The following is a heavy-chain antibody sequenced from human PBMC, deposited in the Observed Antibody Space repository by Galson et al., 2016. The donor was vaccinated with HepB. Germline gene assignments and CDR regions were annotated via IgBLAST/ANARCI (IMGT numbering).Heavy chain of an antibody. V-gene: IGHV4-34*09. D-gene: IGHD5-18*01. CDR2: IIYSGNT. Sequence: TLSLTCAVYGGSFNGYYWTWIRQDPGKALEWIGHIIYSGNTYYNPSLESRVKMSIDTSKNQFYQKLTSVTAADAAVYYCARERISYGSIGLDYWGQGILVTVSS. J-gene: IGHJ4*02. CDR1: GGSFNGYY. CDR3: ARERISYGSIGLDY.